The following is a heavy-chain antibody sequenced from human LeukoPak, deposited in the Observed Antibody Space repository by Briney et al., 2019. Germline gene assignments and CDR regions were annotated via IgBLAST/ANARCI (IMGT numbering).Heavy chain of an antibody. CDR1: GGTFSSYA. D-gene: IGHD1-26*01. CDR2: IIPILGIA. CDR3: AREGGSGSYYPLDY. J-gene: IGHJ4*02. V-gene: IGHV1-69*04. Sequence: SVKVSCKASGGTFSSYAISWVRQAPGQGLEWMGRIIPILGIANYAQKFQGRVTITADKSTSTAYMELSSLRSEDTAVYYCAREGGSGSYYPLDYWGQGTLDTVSS.